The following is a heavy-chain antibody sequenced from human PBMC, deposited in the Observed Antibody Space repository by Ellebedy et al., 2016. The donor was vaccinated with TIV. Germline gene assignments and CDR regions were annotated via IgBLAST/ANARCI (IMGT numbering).Heavy chain of an antibody. J-gene: IGHJ4*02. Sequence: SETLSLTXNVSGDSVSSGNSYWSWIRQPPGKGLEWIGYIYYWGDTKYNPSLKSRVAISIDTSKNQISLGLISVTAADTAVYFCARAGVNWGQGILVTVSS. V-gene: IGHV4-61*01. CDR2: IYYWGDT. CDR3: ARAGVN. D-gene: IGHD2-8*01. CDR1: GDSVSSGNSY.